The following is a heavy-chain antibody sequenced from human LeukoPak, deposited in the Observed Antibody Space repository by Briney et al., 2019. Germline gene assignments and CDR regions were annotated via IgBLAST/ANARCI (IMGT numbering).Heavy chain of an antibody. CDR1: GGSFSSHG. Sequence: LSLTCTVSGGSFSSHGMHWVRQAPGKGLEWVATIRYDGSKKWYAESVRGRFTISRDDSKNTLFLQMNNLRVEDTAVYYCAREDSSGWYTAYWGQGTLVTVSS. CDR3: AREDSSGWYTAY. V-gene: IGHV3-33*08. CDR2: IRYDGSKK. D-gene: IGHD6-19*01. J-gene: IGHJ4*02.